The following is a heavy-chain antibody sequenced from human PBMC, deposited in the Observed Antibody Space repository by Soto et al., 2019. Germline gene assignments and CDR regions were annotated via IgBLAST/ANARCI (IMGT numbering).Heavy chain of an antibody. D-gene: IGHD1-1*01. V-gene: IGHV3-30-3*01. Sequence: GGSLRLSCAASGFTFSSYDMHWVRQAPGKGLEWVAVISYDGSNKYYADSVKGRFTISRDNSKNTLYLQMNSLRAEDTAVYYYARGSELEPPRLDYWGQGTLVTVSS. CDR3: ARGSELEPPRLDY. CDR2: ISYDGSNK. J-gene: IGHJ4*02. CDR1: GFTFSSYD.